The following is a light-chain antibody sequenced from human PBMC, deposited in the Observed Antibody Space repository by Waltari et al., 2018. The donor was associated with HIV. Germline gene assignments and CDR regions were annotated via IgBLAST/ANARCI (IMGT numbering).Light chain of an antibody. Sequence: DIEMTHSPSSLSASVGDSVAITCRSSEFINSYLHWYQLTPGKAPRLLVFGASTLHRGVPSRFSGSGSETDYTLTINNLQPEDFGTYFCQQTYNTPHTFGLGTRLEVK. V-gene: IGKV1-39*01. CDR3: QQTYNTPHT. CDR1: EFINSY. CDR2: GAS. J-gene: IGKJ5*01.